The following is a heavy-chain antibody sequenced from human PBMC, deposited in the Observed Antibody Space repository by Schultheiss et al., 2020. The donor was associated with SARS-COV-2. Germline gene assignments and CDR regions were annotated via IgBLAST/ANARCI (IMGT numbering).Heavy chain of an antibody. D-gene: IGHD6-19*01. CDR1: GFTFSNYY. CDR3: AKGAVAGDDAFHL. CDR2: ISSSSSYI. V-gene: IGHV3-21*01. J-gene: IGHJ3*01. Sequence: GESLKISCAASGFTFSNYYMSWVRQAPGKGLEWDSSISSSSSYIYYADSVKGRFTISRDNSRNTLFLQMHILKPEDTAVYYCAKGAVAGDDAFHLWGQGTMVTVSS.